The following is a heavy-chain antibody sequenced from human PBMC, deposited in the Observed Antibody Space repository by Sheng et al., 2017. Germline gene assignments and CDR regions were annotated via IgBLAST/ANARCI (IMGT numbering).Heavy chain of an antibody. CDR2: IIPIFGTA. J-gene: IGHJ6*03. CDR3: ARSPSFLYGDYGNYYYYYMDV. CDR1: GGTFSSYA. D-gene: IGHD4-17*01. Sequence: QVQLVQSGAEVKKPGSSVKVSCKASGGTFSSYAISWVRQAPGQGLEWMGGIIPIFGTANYAQKFQGRVTITTDESTSTAYMELSSLRSEDTAVYYCARSPSFLYGDYGNYYYYYMDVWGKGTTVTVSS. V-gene: IGHV1-69*05.